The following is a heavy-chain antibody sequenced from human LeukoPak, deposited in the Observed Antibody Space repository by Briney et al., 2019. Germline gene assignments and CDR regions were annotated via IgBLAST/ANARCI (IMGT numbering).Heavy chain of an antibody. J-gene: IGHJ4*02. V-gene: IGHV3-15*01. D-gene: IGHD6-19*01. CDR2: IKSKTDGGTT. CDR1: GFTFSSHW. Sequence: PGGSLRLSCAASGFTFSSHWMHWVRQAPGKGLEWVGRIKSKTDGGTTDYAAPVKGRFTISRDDSKNTLYLQMNSLKTEDTAVYYCLRSQWLVPGIWYYFDYWGQGTLVTVSS. CDR3: LRSQWLVPGIWYYFDY.